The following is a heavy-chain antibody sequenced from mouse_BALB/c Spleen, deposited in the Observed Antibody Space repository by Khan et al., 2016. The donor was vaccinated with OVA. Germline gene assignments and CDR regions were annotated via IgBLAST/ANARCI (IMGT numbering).Heavy chain of an antibody. CDR2: IGPGSGNT. D-gene: IGHD1-1*01. CDR3: ARSNYCRSSRYAMDY. V-gene: IGHV1S41*01. J-gene: IGHJ4*01. CDR1: GYTFTSYW. Sequence: DLVKPGASVKLSCKASGYTFTSYWINWIKQRPGQGLEWVGHIGPGSGNTYYNEIFKGKATLTVDTSSSTAYIQLSSLSSEGSAVDFSARSNYCRSSRYAMDYWGQGTSVTVSS.